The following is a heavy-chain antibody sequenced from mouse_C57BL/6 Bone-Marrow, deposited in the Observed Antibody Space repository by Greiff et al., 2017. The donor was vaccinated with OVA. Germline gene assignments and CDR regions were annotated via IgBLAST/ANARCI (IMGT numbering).Heavy chain of an antibody. CDR3: TSPVYYYGSSPYAMDY. D-gene: IGHD1-1*01. J-gene: IGHJ4*01. CDR2: ISRGGDYI. V-gene: IGHV5-9-1*02. CDR1: GFTFSSYA. Sequence: EVHLVESGEGLVKPGGSLKLSCAASGFTFSSYAMSWVRQTPEKRLEWVAYISRGGDYIYYADTVKGRFTISRDNARNTLYLQMSSLKSEDTAMYYCTSPVYYYGSSPYAMDYWGQGTSVTVSS.